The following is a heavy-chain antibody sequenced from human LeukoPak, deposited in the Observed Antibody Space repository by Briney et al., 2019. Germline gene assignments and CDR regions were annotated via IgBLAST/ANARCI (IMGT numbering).Heavy chain of an antibody. J-gene: IGHJ4*02. CDR3: TTERSTPIAVAGKRVLARKAADY. Sequence: PGGSLRLSCAASGFTFSNAWMSWVRQAPGKGLEWVGRIKSKTDGGTTDYAAPVKGRFTISRDDSKNTLYLQMNSLKTEDTAVYYCTTERSTPIAVAGKRVLARKAADYWGQGTLVTVSS. CDR2: IKSKTDGGTT. D-gene: IGHD6-19*01. V-gene: IGHV3-15*01. CDR1: GFTFSNAW.